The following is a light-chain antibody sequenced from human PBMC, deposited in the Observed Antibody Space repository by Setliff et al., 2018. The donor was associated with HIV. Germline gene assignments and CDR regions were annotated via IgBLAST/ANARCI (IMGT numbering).Light chain of an antibody. CDR2: EVN. CDR1: NRDSANHNL. Sequence: QSALTQPASVSGSPGQSITISCTGMNRDSANHNLVSWYQQHPGEAPNLLLFEVNKRPSGVSNRFSGSKSGNIASLTISGLQAEDEAHYYCCSYGGGSTLEVVFGGGTKVTVL. CDR3: CSYGGGSTLEVV. J-gene: IGLJ3*02. V-gene: IGLV2-23*02.